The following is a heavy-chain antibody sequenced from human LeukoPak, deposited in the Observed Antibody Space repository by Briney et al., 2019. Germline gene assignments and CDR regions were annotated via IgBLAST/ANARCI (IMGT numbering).Heavy chain of an antibody. CDR2: IYYSGST. V-gene: IGHV4-59*01. J-gene: IGHJ3*02. D-gene: IGHD3-3*01. Sequence: LETLSLTCTVSGGSISSYYWSWIRQPPGKGLEWIGYIYYSGSTNYNPSLKSRVTISVDTSKNQFSLKLSSVTAADTAVYYCARSPPVLRFLEWLFPDAFDIWGQGTMVTVSS. CDR3: ARSPPVLRFLEWLFPDAFDI. CDR1: GGSISSYY.